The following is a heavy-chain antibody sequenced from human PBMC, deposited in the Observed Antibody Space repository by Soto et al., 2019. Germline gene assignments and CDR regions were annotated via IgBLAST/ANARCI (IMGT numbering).Heavy chain of an antibody. CDR1: GYSFINSW. Sequence: GESLKISCKGSGYSFINSWIGWVRQMPGKGLEWMGIIYPDDSDNKYSPSFQGQVTISADKAISTAYLQWSSLKASDTAMYYCARGGRRTYYYDSSGYAFFDYWGQGTLVTVSS. J-gene: IGHJ4*02. CDR3: ARGGRRTYYYDSSGYAFFDY. V-gene: IGHV5-51*01. D-gene: IGHD3-22*01. CDR2: IYPDDSDN.